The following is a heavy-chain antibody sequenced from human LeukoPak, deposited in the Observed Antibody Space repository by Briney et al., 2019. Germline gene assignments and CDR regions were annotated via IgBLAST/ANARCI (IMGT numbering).Heavy chain of an antibody. D-gene: IGHD3-10*01. CDR2: ISGSGGVT. J-gene: IGHJ3*01. Sequence: GGSLRLSCAASGFTFSSSAMSWVRQAPGKGLEWVSAISGSGGVTYYRDSVKGRFTVSRDNSKNTLYLQMNSLRAEDTALYYCTKNGSGTSRAFDVWGQGTMVTVSS. CDR1: GFTFSSSA. CDR3: TKNGSGTSRAFDV. V-gene: IGHV3-23*01.